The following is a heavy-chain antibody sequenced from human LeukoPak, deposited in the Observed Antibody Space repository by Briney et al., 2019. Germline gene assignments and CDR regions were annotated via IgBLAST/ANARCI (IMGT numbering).Heavy chain of an antibody. V-gene: IGHV1-46*01. CDR1: GYTFTSYY. Sequence: ASVKVSCKASGYTFTSYYMHWVRQAPGQGLEGMGIINPSGGSTSYAQKFQGRVTMTRDTSTSAADMELSSRRSEDTAVYYCARVTIFGVVIENNWFDPWGQGPLVTVSS. CDR3: ARVTIFGVVIENNWFDP. J-gene: IGHJ5*02. D-gene: IGHD3-3*01. CDR2: INPSGGST.